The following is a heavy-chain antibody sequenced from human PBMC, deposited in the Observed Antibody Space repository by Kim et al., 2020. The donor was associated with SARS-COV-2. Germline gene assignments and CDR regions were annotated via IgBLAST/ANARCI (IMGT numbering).Heavy chain of an antibody. J-gene: IGHJ3*02. CDR2: INHSGST. V-gene: IGHV4-34*01. D-gene: IGHD3-22*01. Sequence: SETLSLTCAVYGGSFSGYYWSWIRQPPGKGLEWIGEINHSGSTNYNPSLKSRVTISVDTSKNQFSLKLSSVTAADTAVYYCARGRDDSSGYSRRFDAFDIWGQGTMVTVSS. CDR1: GGSFSGYY. CDR3: ARGRDDSSGYSRRFDAFDI.